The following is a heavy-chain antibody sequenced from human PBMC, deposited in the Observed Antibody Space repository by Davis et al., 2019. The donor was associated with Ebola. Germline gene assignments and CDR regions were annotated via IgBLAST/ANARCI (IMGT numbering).Heavy chain of an antibody. J-gene: IGHJ4*02. CDR1: GFTVSSNY. Sequence: GGSLRLSCAASGFTVSSNYMSWVRQAPGKGLEWVANIKQDGSEKYYVDSVKGRFTISRDNAKNSLYLQMNSLRAEDTAVYYCARVDTAMVTVPFDYWGQGTLVTVSS. CDR2: IKQDGSEK. D-gene: IGHD5-18*01. V-gene: IGHV3-7*03. CDR3: ARVDTAMVTVPFDY.